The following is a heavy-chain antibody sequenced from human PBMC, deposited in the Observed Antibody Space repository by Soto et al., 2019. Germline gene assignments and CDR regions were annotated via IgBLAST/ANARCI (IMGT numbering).Heavy chain of an antibody. CDR1: GGTFSSYA. CDR2: IIPIFGTA. J-gene: IGHJ6*02. V-gene: IGHV1-69*13. CDR3: ARAAYCSSTSCYFSGYYYYGMDV. D-gene: IGHD2-2*01. Sequence: SVKVSCKASGGTFSSYAISWVRQAPGQGLEWMGGIIPIFGTANYAQKFQGRVTITADESTSTAYMELSSLRSEDTAVYYCARAAYCSSTSCYFSGYYYYGMDVWGQGTTVTVSS.